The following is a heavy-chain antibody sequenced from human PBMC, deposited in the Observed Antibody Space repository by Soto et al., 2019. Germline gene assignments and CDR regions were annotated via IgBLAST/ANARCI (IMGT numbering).Heavy chain of an antibody. V-gene: IGHV1-3*01. CDR3: ARAPAWLGSSSPFDP. CDR1: GYTFTSYA. J-gene: IGHJ5*02. CDR2: INAGNGNT. D-gene: IGHD6-6*01. Sequence: ASVKVSCKASGYTFTSYAMHWVRQAPGQRLEWMGWINAGNGNTKYSQKFQGRVTITRDTSASTAYMELSSLRSEGTAVYYCARAPAWLGSSSPFDPWGQGTLVTVS.